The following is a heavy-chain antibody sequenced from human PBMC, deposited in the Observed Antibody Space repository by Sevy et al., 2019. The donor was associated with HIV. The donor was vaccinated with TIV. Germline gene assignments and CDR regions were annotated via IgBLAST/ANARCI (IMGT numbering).Heavy chain of an antibody. D-gene: IGHD4-17*01. V-gene: IGHV3-33*01. CDR3: ARGRDYGNFDY. J-gene: IGHJ4*02. CDR2: IWYDGSNK. Sequence: GGSLRLSCAASGFNFSIYGMDWVRQAPGKGLEWVALIWYDGSNKYYADSVKGRFTISRDNSKNTLYLQMNSLRAEDTAVYYCARGRDYGNFDYWGQRTLVTVSS. CDR1: GFNFSIYG.